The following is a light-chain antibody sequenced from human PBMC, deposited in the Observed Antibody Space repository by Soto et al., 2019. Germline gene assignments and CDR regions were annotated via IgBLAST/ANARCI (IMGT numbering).Light chain of an antibody. CDR3: TSYAGGNNV. Sequence: QSVLTQPSSASGSTGQSVTISCTGTSSDVGGYNYVSWYQQYPGKVPKLMVYEVNKRPSGVPDRFSGSKSGNTASLTVSGLQAEDEADYYCTSYAGGNNVFGTGTKVTVL. V-gene: IGLV2-8*01. CDR2: EVN. CDR1: SSDVGGYNY. J-gene: IGLJ1*01.